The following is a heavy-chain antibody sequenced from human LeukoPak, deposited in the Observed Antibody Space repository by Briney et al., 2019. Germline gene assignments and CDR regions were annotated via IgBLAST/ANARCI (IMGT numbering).Heavy chain of an antibody. CDR1: GFSLSGYW. CDR3: ARDPRNVGLAP. CDR2: NDGDGSTT. Sequence: GGSLRLSCVASGFSLSGYWMYWVRQAPGKGLMYISRNDGDGSTTNYADVVKGRFTMSRDNVKNTLYLQMNSLRVEDTAVYYCARDPRNVGLAPWGQGTLVTVSS. V-gene: IGHV3-74*01. J-gene: IGHJ5*02. D-gene: IGHD2-15*01.